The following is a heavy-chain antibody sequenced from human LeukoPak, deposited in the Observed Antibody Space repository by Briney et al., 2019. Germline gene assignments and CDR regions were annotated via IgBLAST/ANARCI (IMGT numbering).Heavy chain of an antibody. D-gene: IGHD1-26*01. CDR1: GDSISSNRYY. CDR3: ARRGWDILFDF. Sequence: SETLSLTCTVSGDSISSNRYYWGWLRQTPGKGLEWIGSIYHRGSTYYNPSLKSRVTISVDTSKNQFSLKMRSVTAADTAVYYCARRGWDILFDFWGQGTLVTVSS. V-gene: IGHV4-39*01. J-gene: IGHJ4*02. CDR2: IYHRGST.